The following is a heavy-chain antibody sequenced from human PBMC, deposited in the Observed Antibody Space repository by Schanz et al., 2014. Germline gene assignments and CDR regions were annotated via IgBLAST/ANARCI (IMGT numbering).Heavy chain of an antibody. V-gene: IGHV3-23*01. Sequence: VHLLESGGGLVEPGGSLRLSCAASGFVFGDYYMTWIRQAPGKGLEWVSAISGSGGSTYYADSVKGRFTISRDNSKNTVYIQMNSLRAEDTAVYYCARGGPAYYFDDWGQGTLVTVSS. J-gene: IGHJ4*02. CDR1: GFVFGDYY. CDR2: ISGSGGST. CDR3: ARGGPAYYFDD.